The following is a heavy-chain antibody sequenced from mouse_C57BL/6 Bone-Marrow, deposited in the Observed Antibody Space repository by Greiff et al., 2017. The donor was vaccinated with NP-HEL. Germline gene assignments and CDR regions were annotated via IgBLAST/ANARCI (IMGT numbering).Heavy chain of an antibody. Sequence: EVQVVESGEGLVKPGGSLKLSCAASGFTFSSYAMSWVRQTPEKRLEWVAYISSGGDYIYYAETVKGRFTISRDNARNTLYLQMSSLKSEDTAMYYCTRDYAWFAYWGQGTLVTVSA. CDR2: ISSGGDYI. CDR3: TRDYAWFAY. CDR1: GFTFSSYA. V-gene: IGHV5-9-1*02. D-gene: IGHD2-4*01. J-gene: IGHJ3*01.